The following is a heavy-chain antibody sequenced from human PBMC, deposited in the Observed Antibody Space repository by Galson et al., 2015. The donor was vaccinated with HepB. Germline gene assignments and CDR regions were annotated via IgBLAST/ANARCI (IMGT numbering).Heavy chain of an antibody. D-gene: IGHD3-10*01. CDR3: ARLLSGLGWYFDL. CDR1: GGSISSHY. J-gene: IGHJ2*01. V-gene: IGHV4-59*11. Sequence: SETLSLTCTVSGGSISSHYWSWIRQPPGKGLEWIGYISYSGSTNYNPSLKSRVTISVDTSKNQFSLKLSSVTAADTAVYFCARLLSGLGWYFDLWGRGTLVTVSS. CDR2: ISYSGST.